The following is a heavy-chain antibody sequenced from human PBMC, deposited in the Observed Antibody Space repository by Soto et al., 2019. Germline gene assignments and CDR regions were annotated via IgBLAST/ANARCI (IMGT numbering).Heavy chain of an antibody. V-gene: IGHV3-30*18. CDR3: AKGGRQWLVTSDFNY. CDR1: GFTFSDYA. D-gene: IGHD6-19*01. J-gene: IGHJ4*02. CDR2: VSHDGRNT. Sequence: VQLVESGGGVVQPGRSLRLSCAASGFTFSDYAMHWVRQAPGKGLEWVAVVSHDGRNTHYADSVKGQFTISRDSSKNTVSLELTSLRAEDTAVYYCAKGGRQWLVTSDFNYWGQGALVTVSS.